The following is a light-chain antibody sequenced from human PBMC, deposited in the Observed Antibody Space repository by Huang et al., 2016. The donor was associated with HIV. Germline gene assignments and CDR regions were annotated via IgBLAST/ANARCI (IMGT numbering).Light chain of an antibody. CDR2: GAS. Sequence: AIQMTQSPSSRSASVGDRVTITCRASQGITDDLAWYQQKPGKAPKLLISGASTLRSGVPSRFSGSGSGTDFTLTISSLQPEDYATYYCLQDHNYPRTFGQGTKVEI. J-gene: IGKJ1*01. CDR1: QGITDD. CDR3: LQDHNYPRT. V-gene: IGKV1-6*01.